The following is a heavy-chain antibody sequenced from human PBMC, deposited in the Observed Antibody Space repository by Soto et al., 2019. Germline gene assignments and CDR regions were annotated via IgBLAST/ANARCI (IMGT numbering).Heavy chain of an antibody. CDR1: GFTFDDYA. J-gene: IGHJ2*01. CDR3: AKDTIVATLSWSSDL. CDR2: ISWNSGSI. Sequence: GGSLRLSCAASGFTFDDYAMHWVRQAPGKGLEWVSGISWNSGSIGYADSVKGRFTISGDNAKNSLYLQMNSLRAEDTALYYCAKDTIVATLSWSSDLWGRGPLGTVSS. V-gene: IGHV3-9*01. D-gene: IGHD5-12*01.